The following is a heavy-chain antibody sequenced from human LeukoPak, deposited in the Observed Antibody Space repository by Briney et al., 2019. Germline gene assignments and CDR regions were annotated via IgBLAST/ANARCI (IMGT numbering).Heavy chain of an antibody. CDR3: ASGSGHYYYYYMDV. V-gene: IGHV3-74*01. CDR1: GFTFSSYW. J-gene: IGHJ6*03. Sequence: GGSLRLSCAASGFTFSSYWMHWVRQAPGKELVWVSRINSDGSSTSYADSVKGRFTISRDNAKNTLYLQMNSLRAEDTAVYYCASGSGHYYYYYMDVWGKGTTVTVSS. D-gene: IGHD3-3*01. CDR2: INSDGSST.